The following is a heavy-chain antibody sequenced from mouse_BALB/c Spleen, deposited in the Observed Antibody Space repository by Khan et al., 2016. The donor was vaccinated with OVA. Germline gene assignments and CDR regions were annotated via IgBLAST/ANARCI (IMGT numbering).Heavy chain of an antibody. Sequence: QVQLKESRPELVKPGTSVKISCKASGYTFTDYHINWVKQKPGQGLVWIGWIYPGSANTKYSETFKGKATLTVDTASSTAYLQFSSLTSEDTAVYFCAGRFNSWGQGTTITVTS. CDR1: GYTFTDYH. CDR3: AGRFNS. V-gene: IGHV1-84*02. CDR2: IYPGSANT. J-gene: IGHJ2*01.